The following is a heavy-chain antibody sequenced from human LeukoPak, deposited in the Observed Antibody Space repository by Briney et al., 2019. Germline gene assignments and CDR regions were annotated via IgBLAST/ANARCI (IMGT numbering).Heavy chain of an antibody. CDR1: GYTFTYYA. J-gene: IGHJ5*02. Sequence: ASVKVSCKAPGYTFTYYAMHWVRQAPGQGLQWMGWITPGGGTNYPQKFQGRVTMTRDTSISTAYMELSRLRSDDTAVYHCARRGSYRYDDWFDPWGQGTLVTVSS. V-gene: IGHV1-2*02. CDR2: ITPGGGT. CDR3: ARRGSYRYDDWFDP. D-gene: IGHD3-16*02.